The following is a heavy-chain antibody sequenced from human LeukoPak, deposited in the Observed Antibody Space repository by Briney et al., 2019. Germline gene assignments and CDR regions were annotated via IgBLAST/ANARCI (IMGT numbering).Heavy chain of an antibody. CDR1: GFTFSSYS. CDR3: AIIYLIVGATTFDY. CDR2: ISSSSSTI. Sequence: HPGGSLRLSYAASGFTFSSYSMNWVRQAPGKGLEWVSYISSSSSTIYYADSVKGRFTISRDNAKNSLYLQMNSLRAEDTAVYYCAIIYLIVGATTFDYWGQGTLVTVSS. J-gene: IGHJ4*02. V-gene: IGHV3-48*01. D-gene: IGHD1-26*01.